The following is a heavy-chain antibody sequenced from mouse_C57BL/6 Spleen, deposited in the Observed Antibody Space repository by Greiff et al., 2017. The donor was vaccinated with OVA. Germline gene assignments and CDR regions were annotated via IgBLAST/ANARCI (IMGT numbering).Heavy chain of an antibody. CDR3: ARPYGSSSYYYAMDY. V-gene: IGHV1-50*01. D-gene: IGHD1-1*01. CDR2: IDPSDSYP. Sequence: QVHVKQPGAELVKPGASVKLSCKASGYTFTSYWMQWVKQRPGQGLEWIGEIDPSDSYPNYNQKFKGKATLTVDTSSSTAYMQLSSLTSEDSAVYYCARPYGSSSYYYAMDYWGQGTSVTVSS. CDR1: GYTFTSYW. J-gene: IGHJ4*01.